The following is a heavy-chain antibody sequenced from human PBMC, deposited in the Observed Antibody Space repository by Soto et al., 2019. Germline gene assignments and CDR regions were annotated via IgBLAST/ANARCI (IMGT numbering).Heavy chain of an antibody. CDR1: GGSFSGYY. V-gene: IGHV4-34*01. CDR2: INHSGST. Sequence: SETLSLTCAVYGGSFSGYYWSWIRQPPGKGLEWIGEINHSGSTNYNPSLKSRVTISVDTSKNQFSLKLSSVTAADTAVFYCARGFDFWSGYSAPFDYWGQGTLVTVSS. D-gene: IGHD3-3*01. CDR3: ARGFDFWSGYSAPFDY. J-gene: IGHJ4*02.